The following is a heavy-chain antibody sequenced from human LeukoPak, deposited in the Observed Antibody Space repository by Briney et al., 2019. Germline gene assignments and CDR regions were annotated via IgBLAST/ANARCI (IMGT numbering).Heavy chain of an antibody. CDR3: ARQPPCSSTSCFVFDY. D-gene: IGHD2-2*01. Sequence: ASVKVSCKASGYTFTSYYMHWVRQAPGQGLEWMGIINPSGGSTSYAQKFQGRVTMTRDMSTSTVYMELSSLRSEDTAVYYRARQPPCSSTSCFVFDYWGQGTLVTVSS. CDR1: GYTFTSYY. V-gene: IGHV1-46*01. CDR2: INPSGGST. J-gene: IGHJ4*02.